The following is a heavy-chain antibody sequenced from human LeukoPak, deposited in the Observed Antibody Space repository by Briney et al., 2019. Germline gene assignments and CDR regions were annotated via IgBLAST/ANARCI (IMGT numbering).Heavy chain of an antibody. CDR1: GFTVSSNY. J-gene: IGHJ4*02. D-gene: IGHD3-22*01. CDR3: ARYRNYYDTSGYYPFDY. Sequence: GGSLRLSCAASGFTVSSNYMSWVRQAPGKGLEWVSLIYSGGSTYYADSVKGRFTISRDNSKNTVYLQMNSLRAEDTAVYYCARYRNYYDTSGYYPFDYWGRGTLVTVSS. V-gene: IGHV3-53*01. CDR2: IYSGGST.